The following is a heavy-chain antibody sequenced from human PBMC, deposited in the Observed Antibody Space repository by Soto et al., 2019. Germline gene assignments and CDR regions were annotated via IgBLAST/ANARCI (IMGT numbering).Heavy chain of an antibody. CDR1: GYSFTSYW. Sequence: GESLKISCKGSGYSFTSYWISCVRQMPGKGLEWMGRIDPSDSYTNYSPSFQGHVTISADKSISTAYLQWSSPKASDTAMYYCARLSYCSSTSCSYGDAFDIWGQGTMVTVSS. CDR3: ARLSYCSSTSCSYGDAFDI. D-gene: IGHD2-2*01. V-gene: IGHV5-10-1*01. CDR2: IDPSDSYT. J-gene: IGHJ3*02.